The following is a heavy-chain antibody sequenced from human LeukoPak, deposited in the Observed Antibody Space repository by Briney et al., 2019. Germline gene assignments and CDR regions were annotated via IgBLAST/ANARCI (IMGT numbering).Heavy chain of an antibody. Sequence: PSETLSLTCTVSGGSISSYYWSWIRQPPGKGLEWIGYIYYSGSTNYNPSLKSRVTISVDTSKNQFSLKLSSVTAADTAVYYCARERGSYYGYWGQGTLVTVSS. V-gene: IGHV4-59*01. CDR2: IYYSGST. D-gene: IGHD1-26*01. CDR3: ARERGSYYGY. J-gene: IGHJ4*02. CDR1: GGSISSYY.